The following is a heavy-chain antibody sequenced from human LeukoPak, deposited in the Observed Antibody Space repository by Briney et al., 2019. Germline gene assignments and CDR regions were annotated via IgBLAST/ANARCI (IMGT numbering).Heavy chain of an antibody. CDR3: ARVGLYGDSRGAIQH. Sequence: KPSETLSLTCTVSGGSISSSSYYWGWIRQPPGKGLEWIGRIYFSGTTYYNPSLKSRVTISIDTSKNQFSLKLYSVTAADTAVYYCARVGLYGDSRGAIQHWGQGTLFTVSS. V-gene: IGHV4-39*07. CDR2: IYFSGTT. D-gene: IGHD4-17*01. CDR1: GGSISSSSYY. J-gene: IGHJ1*01.